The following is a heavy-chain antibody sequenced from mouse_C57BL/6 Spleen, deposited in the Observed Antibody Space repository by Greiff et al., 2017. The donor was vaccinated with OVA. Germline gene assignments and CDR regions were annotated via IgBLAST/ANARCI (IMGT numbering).Heavy chain of an antibody. CDR1: GFSFTSYA. Sequence: VQLQQSGPGLVAPSQSLSITCTVSGFSFTSYAISWVRQPPGKGLEWLGVIWTGGGTNYNSALKSRLSISKDNSNSQVFLKMNSLQTDDTARYDCARNYDGYRYYFDYWGQGTTLTVSS. CDR3: ARNYDGYRYYFDY. J-gene: IGHJ2*01. D-gene: IGHD2-3*01. V-gene: IGHV2-9-1*01. CDR2: IWTGGGT.